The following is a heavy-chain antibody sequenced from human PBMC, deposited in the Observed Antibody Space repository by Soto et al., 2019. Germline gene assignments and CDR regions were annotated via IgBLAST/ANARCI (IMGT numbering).Heavy chain of an antibody. V-gene: IGHV3-53*01. Sequence: EVQLVESGGGSIQPGGSLRLSCAASGFTVSSNYMSWVRQAPGKGLEWVSVIYSGGSTYYADSVKGRFTISRDNSKNTLYLQMNSLRAEDTAVYYCASFHTAMVAEHDYWGQGTLVTVSS. J-gene: IGHJ4*02. CDR1: GFTVSSNY. CDR3: ASFHTAMVAEHDY. CDR2: IYSGGST. D-gene: IGHD5-18*01.